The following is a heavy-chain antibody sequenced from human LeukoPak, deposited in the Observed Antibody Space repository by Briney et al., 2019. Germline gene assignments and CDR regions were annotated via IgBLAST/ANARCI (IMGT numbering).Heavy chain of an antibody. CDR3: ARGVVGQLWDTYFDY. CDR1: GYTFISYD. D-gene: IGHD5-18*01. J-gene: IGHJ4*02. V-gene: IGHV1-8*01. Sequence: ASVKVSCKASGYTFISYDINWVRQATGQGLEWMGWMNPNSGNTGYAQKFQGRVTMTRNTSISTAYMELSSLRSEDTAVYYCARGVVGQLWDTYFDYWGQGTLVTVSS. CDR2: MNPNSGNT.